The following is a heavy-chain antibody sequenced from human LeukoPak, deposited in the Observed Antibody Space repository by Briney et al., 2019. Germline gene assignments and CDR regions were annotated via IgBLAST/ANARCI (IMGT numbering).Heavy chain of an antibody. Sequence: ASVKVSCKASGYTFTSYAMNWVRQAPGQGLEWMGWINTNTGNPTYAQGFTGRFVFSLDTSVSTAYLQICSLKAEDTAVYYCAREGYYDRSKRYYGMDVWGQGTTVTVSS. D-gene: IGHD3-22*01. J-gene: IGHJ6*02. CDR1: GYTFTSYA. CDR3: AREGYYDRSKRYYGMDV. V-gene: IGHV7-4-1*01. CDR2: INTNTGNP.